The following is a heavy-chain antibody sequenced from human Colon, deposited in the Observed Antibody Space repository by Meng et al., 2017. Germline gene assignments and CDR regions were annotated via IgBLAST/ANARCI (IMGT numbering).Heavy chain of an antibody. Sequence: GGSLRLSCQGSGFNFTNFWIGWVRQMPGKGLEWMAIIYPGDSDTRYSPSFQGQVTISADKSISTAYLQWSSLKPSDTAGYYCARSTGNSYDMVFYGDWGQGTLVTVSS. CDR1: GFNFTNFW. D-gene: IGHD5-18*01. V-gene: IGHV5-51*01. CDR3: ARSTGNSYDMVFYGD. CDR2: IYPGDSDT. J-gene: IGHJ4*02.